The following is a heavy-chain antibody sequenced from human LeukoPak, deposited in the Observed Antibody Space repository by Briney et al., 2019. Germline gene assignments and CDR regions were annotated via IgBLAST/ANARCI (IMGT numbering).Heavy chain of an antibody. CDR3: ARGRPHGNDY. CDR2: IASDGSST. J-gene: IGHJ4*02. D-gene: IGHD4-23*01. V-gene: IGHV3-74*01. CDR1: GFTFSSHW. Sequence: QSGGSLRLSCAASGFTFSSHWMNWVRQAPGKGLVWVSRIASDGSSTTYPDSVKGRFSISRDNAKNTLYLQMNSLRAEDTAVYYCARGRPHGNDYWGQGTLVTVSS.